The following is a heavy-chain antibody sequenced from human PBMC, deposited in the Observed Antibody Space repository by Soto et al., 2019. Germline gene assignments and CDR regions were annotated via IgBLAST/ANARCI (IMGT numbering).Heavy chain of an antibody. D-gene: IGHD2-2*01. J-gene: IGHJ6*02. CDR1: GYTFTSYG. CDR3: ARDPPFRAPDIVVVPAAISYYYYGMDV. Sequence: ASVKVSFKASGYTFTSYGISWVRQAPGQGLEWMGWISAYNGNTNYAQKLQGRVTMTTDTSTSTAYMELRSLRSDDTAVYYCARDPPFRAPDIVVVPAAISYYYYGMDVWGQGTTVTVSS. CDR2: ISAYNGNT. V-gene: IGHV1-18*04.